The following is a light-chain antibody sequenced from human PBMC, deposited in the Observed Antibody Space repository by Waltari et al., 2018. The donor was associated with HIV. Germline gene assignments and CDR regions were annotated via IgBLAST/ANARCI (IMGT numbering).Light chain of an antibody. CDR3: GRWDSSLSGHWV. CDR1: SSKTGNLY. J-gene: IGLJ3*02. Sequence: QSVLTQPPSVSAAPGQKVTISCSETSSKTGNLYVSWYQQLPGTAPKLLIYEKTKRPSGIPDRISCTKSGTTATLGITGRQTGDEADYYCGRWDSSLSGHWVFGGGTKLTVL. CDR2: EKT. V-gene: IGLV1-51*01.